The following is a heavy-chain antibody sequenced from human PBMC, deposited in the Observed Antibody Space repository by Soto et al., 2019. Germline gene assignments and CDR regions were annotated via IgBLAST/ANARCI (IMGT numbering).Heavy chain of an antibody. CDR1: GYTFTSYG. V-gene: IGHV1-18*04. J-gene: IGHJ6*02. Sequence: GASVKVSCKASGYTFTSYGISWVRQAPGQGLEWMGWISAYNGNTNYAQKLQGRVTMTTDTSTSTAYMELRSLRSDDTAVYYCAGDTVPIWFGELYGMDVWGQGTTVTVSS. CDR2: ISAYNGNT. CDR3: AGDTVPIWFGELYGMDV. D-gene: IGHD3-10*01.